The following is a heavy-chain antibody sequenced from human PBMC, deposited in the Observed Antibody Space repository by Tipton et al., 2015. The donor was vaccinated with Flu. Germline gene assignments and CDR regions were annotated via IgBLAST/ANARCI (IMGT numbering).Heavy chain of an antibody. CDR3: ARDHPPSITVLGEITDYFGMDV. V-gene: IGHV3-11*01. J-gene: IGHJ6*02. Sequence: LSLTCAVSGYSIRSSDYYWGWIRQPPGKGLEWVSHISGSDNIINYADSVKGRFTISRDNAKNSLYLQMNSLRAEDTAIYYCARDHPPSITVLGEITDYFGMDVWGQGTTVTVSS. D-gene: IGHD3-3*01. CDR1: GYSIRSSDYY. CDR2: ISGSDNII.